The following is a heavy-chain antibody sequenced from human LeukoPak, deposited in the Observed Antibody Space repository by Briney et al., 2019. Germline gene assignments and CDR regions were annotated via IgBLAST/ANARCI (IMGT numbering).Heavy chain of an antibody. CDR2: IIPIFGTA. CDR3: ARAGGYCSSTSCYTNYYYMHV. J-gene: IGHJ6*03. V-gene: IGHV1-69*05. D-gene: IGHD2-2*02. Sequence: GASVKVSCKASGGTFSSYAISWVRQAPGQGLEWMGGIIPIFGTANYAQKFQGRVTITTDESTSTAYMELSSLRSEDTAVYYCARAGGYCSSTSCYTNYYYMHVWGKGTTVTVSS. CDR1: GGTFSSYA.